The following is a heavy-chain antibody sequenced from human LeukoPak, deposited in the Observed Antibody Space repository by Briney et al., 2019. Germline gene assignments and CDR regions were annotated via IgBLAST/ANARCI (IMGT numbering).Heavy chain of an antibody. CDR1: GFPFDDYG. CDR2: INWNGGST. J-gene: IGHJ4*02. Sequence: PGGSLRLSCAASGFPFDDYGMSWVRQPPGKGLECVSGINWNGGSTGYADSVKGRFTISRDNAKNSLYLQMNSLRAEDTALYYCARGRGSYSPYYFDYWGQGTLVTVSS. CDR3: ARGRGSYSPYYFDY. D-gene: IGHD1-26*01. V-gene: IGHV3-20*04.